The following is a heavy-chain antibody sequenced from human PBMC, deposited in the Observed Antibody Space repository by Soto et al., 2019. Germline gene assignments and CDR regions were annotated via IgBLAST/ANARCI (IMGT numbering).Heavy chain of an antibody. D-gene: IGHD2-2*01. V-gene: IGHV4-30-4*01. J-gene: IGHJ4*02. Sequence: PTETLSLTCTVSGGSISSGDYYWSWIRQPPGKGLEWIGYIYYSGSTYYNPSLKSRVTISVDTSKNQFSLKLSSVTAADTAVYYCARRGGKYCSSTSCSYLSTYYFDYSGQGTLVTVS. CDR1: GGSISSGDYY. CDR3: ARRGGKYCSSTSCSYLSTYYFDY. CDR2: IYYSGST.